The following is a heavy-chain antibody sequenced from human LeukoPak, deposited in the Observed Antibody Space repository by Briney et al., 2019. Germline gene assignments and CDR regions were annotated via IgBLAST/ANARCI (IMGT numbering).Heavy chain of an antibody. CDR3: ARGRFTYYDFWSGPRPGYYYYYGMDV. Sequence: SETLSLTCAVYGGSFSGYYWSWIRQPPGKGLEWIGEINHSGSTNYNPSLKSRVTISVDTSKNQFSLKLSSVTAADTAVYYCARGRFTYYDFWSGPRPGYYYYYGMDVWGQGTTATVSS. V-gene: IGHV4-34*01. CDR1: GGSFSGYY. CDR2: INHSGST. J-gene: IGHJ6*02. D-gene: IGHD3-3*01.